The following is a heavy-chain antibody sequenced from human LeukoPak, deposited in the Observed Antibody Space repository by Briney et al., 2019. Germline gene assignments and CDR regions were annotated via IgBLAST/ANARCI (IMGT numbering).Heavy chain of an antibody. Sequence: SETLSLTCTVSGGSISSGGYYWSWIRQHPGKGLEWIGYIYYSGGTYYNPSLKSRVTISVDTSKNQFSLKLSSVTAADTAVYYCARDNWNYFDYWGQGTLVTVSS. D-gene: IGHD1-20*01. V-gene: IGHV4-31*03. J-gene: IGHJ4*02. CDR1: GGSISSGGYY. CDR3: ARDNWNYFDY. CDR2: IYYSGGT.